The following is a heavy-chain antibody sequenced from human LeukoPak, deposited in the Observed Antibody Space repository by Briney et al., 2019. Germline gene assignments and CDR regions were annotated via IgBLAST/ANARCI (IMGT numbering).Heavy chain of an antibody. CDR3: ARSRSEGYSSSWWFDP. Sequence: PSQTLSLTCTVSGGSLSSGDYYWSWIRQPPGKGLEWIGYIYYSGSTNYNPSLKSRVTISVVTSKNQFSLKLSSVTAADTAVDYCARSRSEGYSSSWWFDPWGQGTLVTVSS. J-gene: IGHJ5*02. D-gene: IGHD6-13*01. CDR1: GGSLSSGDYY. V-gene: IGHV4-61*08. CDR2: IYYSGST.